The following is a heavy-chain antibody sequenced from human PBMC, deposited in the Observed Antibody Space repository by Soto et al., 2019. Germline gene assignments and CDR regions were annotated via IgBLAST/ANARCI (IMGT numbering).Heavy chain of an antibody. V-gene: IGHV1-46*01. CDR1: GYTFTSYY. CDR2: INPSGGST. Sequence: ASVKVSCKASGYTFTSYYMHWVRQAPGQGLEWMGIINPSGGSTSYAQKFQGRVTTTRDTSTSTVYMELSSLRSEDTAVYYCAREYYDFWSGYDRVYYYYGMDVWGQGTTVTVS. CDR3: AREYYDFWSGYDRVYYYYGMDV. D-gene: IGHD3-3*01. J-gene: IGHJ6*02.